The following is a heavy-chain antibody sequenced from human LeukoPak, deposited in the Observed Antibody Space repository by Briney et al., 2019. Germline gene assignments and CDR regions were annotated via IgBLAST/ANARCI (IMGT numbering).Heavy chain of an antibody. CDR1: GGTFSSYA. V-gene: IGHV1-69*05. CDR3: ASVTPSSGSYYDY. D-gene: IGHD1-26*01. Sequence: SVKVSCKASGGTFSSYAISWVRQAPGQGLEWMGGIIPIFGTANYAQKFQGRVTITTDESTSTAYMELSSLRSEDTAVYYWASVTPSSGSYYDYWGQGTLVTVSS. CDR2: IIPIFGTA. J-gene: IGHJ4*02.